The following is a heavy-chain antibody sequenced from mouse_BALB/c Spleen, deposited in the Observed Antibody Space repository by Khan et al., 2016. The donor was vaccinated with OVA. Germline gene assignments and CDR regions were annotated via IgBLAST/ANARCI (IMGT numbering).Heavy chain of an antibody. V-gene: IGHV2-3*01. CDR1: GFSLTSYG. CDR2: IWGDGIT. J-gene: IGHJ4*01. CDR3: AGFEASYYAMDY. Sequence: QVQLKESGPGLVAPSQSLSITCTVSGFSLTSYGVSWVRQPPGKGLEWLGVIWGDGITNFHSAPISRLSISKDNSKSHVFLKLNSLQTDDKATYYCAGFEASYYAMDYWGHGTSVTVSS. D-gene: IGHD6-1*01.